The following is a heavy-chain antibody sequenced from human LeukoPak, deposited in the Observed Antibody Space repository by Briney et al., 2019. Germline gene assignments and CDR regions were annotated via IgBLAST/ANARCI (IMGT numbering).Heavy chain of an antibody. Sequence: PGGSLRLSCAASGFTFSSYWMHWVRQAPGKGLVWVSRIHSDGSRTNYADSVKGRFTISRDNAKNTLYLQMNSLRAEDTAVYYCARGAAQWLVLFDYWGQGILVTVSS. D-gene: IGHD6-19*01. V-gene: IGHV3-74*01. J-gene: IGHJ4*02. CDR1: GFTFSSYW. CDR2: IHSDGSRT. CDR3: ARGAAQWLVLFDY.